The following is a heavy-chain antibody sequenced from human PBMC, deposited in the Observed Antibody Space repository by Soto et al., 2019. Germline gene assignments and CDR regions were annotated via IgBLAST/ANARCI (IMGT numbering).Heavy chain of an antibody. CDR1: GFTFSAYT. Sequence: GSLRLSCAGSGFTFSAYTMNWVRQAPGKGLEWVSYINSSSSYIYYADSVKGRFTISRDNAKNSLYLQMNSLRAEDTAVYYCARDCKDSSGYYCAFDIWGQGTMVTVSS. D-gene: IGHD3-22*01. CDR2: INSSSSYI. J-gene: IGHJ3*02. V-gene: IGHV3-21*05. CDR3: ARDCKDSSGYYCAFDI.